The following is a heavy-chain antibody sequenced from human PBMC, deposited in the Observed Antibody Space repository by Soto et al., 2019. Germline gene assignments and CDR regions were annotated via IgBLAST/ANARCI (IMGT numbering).Heavy chain of an antibody. CDR2: ISSSSGYT. Sequence: PGWSLGLSCAASGFTFVDYYMSWIRQAPGKGLEWVSYISSSSGYTNYADSVKGRFTISRDNAKNSLYLQMNSLRAEDTAVYYCAKEYGRLDYWGQGTLVTVSS. V-gene: IGHV3-11*06. CDR3: AKEYGRLDY. D-gene: IGHD4-17*01. J-gene: IGHJ4*02. CDR1: GFTFVDYY.